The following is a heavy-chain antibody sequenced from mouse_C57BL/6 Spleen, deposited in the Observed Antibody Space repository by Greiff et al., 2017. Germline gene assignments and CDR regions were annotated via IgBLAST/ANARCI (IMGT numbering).Heavy chain of an antibody. CDR2: IRLKSDNYAT. Sequence: EVKLEESGGGLVQPGGSMKLSCVASGFTFSNYWMNWVRQSPEKGLEWVAQIRLKSDNYATHYAESVKGRFTISRDDSKSSVYLQMNNLRAEDTGIYYCTGDTTAPWYFDVWGTGTTVTVSS. CDR1: GFTFSNYW. V-gene: IGHV6-3*01. J-gene: IGHJ1*03. CDR3: TGDTTAPWYFDV. D-gene: IGHD1-2*01.